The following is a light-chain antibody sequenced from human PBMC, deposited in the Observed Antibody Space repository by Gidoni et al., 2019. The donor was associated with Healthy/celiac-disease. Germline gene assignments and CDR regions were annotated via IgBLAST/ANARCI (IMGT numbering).Light chain of an antibody. V-gene: IGLV2-14*01. CDR1: SSDVGGYNY. J-gene: IGLJ3*02. Sequence: LTQPASVSGSPGQSITISCTGTSSDVGGYNYVPWYQQHPGKAPKLMIYEVSNRPSGVSNRFSGSKSGNTASLTISGLQAEDEADYYCSSYTSSSTLGVFGGGTKLTVL. CDR2: EVS. CDR3: SSYTSSSTLGV.